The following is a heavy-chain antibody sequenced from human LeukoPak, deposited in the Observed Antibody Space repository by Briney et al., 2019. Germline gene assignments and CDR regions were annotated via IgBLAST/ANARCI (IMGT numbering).Heavy chain of an antibody. CDR2: IYYSGGT. CDR3: ARLWDSSSSLDY. CDR1: GGSISSYY. J-gene: IGHJ4*02. Sequence: SETLSLTCTVSGGSISSYYWAWIRQPPGKGLGLEWIGYIYYSGGTNYNPSLKSRVTISIDTSKNQVSLRLSSVTAADTAVYYCARLWDSSSSLDYWGQGTLVTVSS. D-gene: IGHD6-6*01. V-gene: IGHV4-59*08.